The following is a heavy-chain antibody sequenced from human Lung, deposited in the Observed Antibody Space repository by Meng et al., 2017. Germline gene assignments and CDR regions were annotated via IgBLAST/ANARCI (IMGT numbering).Heavy chain of an antibody. CDR2: IYHSGST. J-gene: IGHJ5*02. D-gene: IGHD3-10*01. Sequence: QGQRQGSGPRLVKPSGTLSPTCAVSGGSISSSNWWSWVRQPPGKGLEWIGEIYHSGSTNYNPSLKSRVTISVDKSKNQFSLKLSSVTAADTAVYYCARGSITMVRGVSVFDPWGQGTLVTVSS. CDR1: GGSISSSNW. V-gene: IGHV4-4*02. CDR3: ARGSITMVRGVSVFDP.